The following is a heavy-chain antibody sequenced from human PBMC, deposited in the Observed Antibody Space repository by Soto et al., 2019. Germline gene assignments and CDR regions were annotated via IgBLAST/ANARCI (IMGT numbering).Heavy chain of an antibody. CDR3: ARHLRAAIGTCWFDP. Sequence: ASETLSLTCTVSGDSISSYYWSWIRQPPGKGLEYIGYVFYSGTTNYNPSLKRRVTISIDTSKNHFSLKLTSVTAADTAVYYCARHLRAAIGTCWFDPWGQGTLVTVSS. D-gene: IGHD1-1*01. J-gene: IGHJ5*02. CDR1: GDSISSYY. CDR2: VFYSGTT. V-gene: IGHV4-59*08.